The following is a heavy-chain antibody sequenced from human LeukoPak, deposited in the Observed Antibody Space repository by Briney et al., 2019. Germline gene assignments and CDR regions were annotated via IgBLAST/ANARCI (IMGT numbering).Heavy chain of an antibody. J-gene: IGHJ4*02. CDR3: ARGGWYSEY. V-gene: IGHV3-7*01. D-gene: IGHD6-19*01. CDR1: GLTFTDYW. CDR2: IKQDGSEK. Sequence: GGSLRLSCAASGLTFTDYWMSWVRQAPGKGLEWVANIKQDGSEKNYVDSVTGRFTISRDNAKNSLYLQMNSLRAEDTAVYYCARGGWYSEYWGQETLVTVSS.